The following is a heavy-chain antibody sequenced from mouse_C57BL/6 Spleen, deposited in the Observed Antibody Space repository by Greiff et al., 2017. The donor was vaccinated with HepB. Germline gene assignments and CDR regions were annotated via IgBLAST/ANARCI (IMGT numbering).Heavy chain of an antibody. CDR2: IYPGDGDT. Sequence: QVQLKESGPELVKPGASVKISCKASGYAFSSSWMNWVKQRPGKGLEWIGRIYPGDGDTNYNGKFKGKATLTADKSSSTAYIRLSSLTSEDSAVYFCARGDGGYDYGFAYWGQGTLVTVSA. V-gene: IGHV1-82*01. CDR1: GYAFSSSW. D-gene: IGHD2-4*01. CDR3: ARGDGGYDYGFAY. J-gene: IGHJ3*01.